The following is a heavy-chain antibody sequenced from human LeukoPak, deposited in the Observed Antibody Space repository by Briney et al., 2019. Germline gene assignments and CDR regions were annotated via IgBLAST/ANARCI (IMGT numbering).Heavy chain of an antibody. CDR1: GFTFSNYD. J-gene: IGHJ6*02. D-gene: IGHD6-13*01. CDR2: ISNDGTKK. CDR3: AKVPAAYSASGYTGGMDV. Sequence: PGRSLRLSCAASGFTFSNYDIHWVRQAPGKGLEWVAVISNDGTKKDYVDSVRGRFTISRDNSKNTLYLQMNSLRVQDTAVYYCAKVPAAYSASGYTGGMDVWGQGTTVTVSS. V-gene: IGHV3-30*18.